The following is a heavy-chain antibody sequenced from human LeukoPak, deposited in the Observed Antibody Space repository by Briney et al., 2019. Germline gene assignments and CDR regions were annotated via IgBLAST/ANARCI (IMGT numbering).Heavy chain of an antibody. J-gene: IGHJ1*01. CDR1: GYTFTGYY. D-gene: IGHD3-22*01. CDR2: ISAYNGNT. Sequence: ASVKVSCKASGYTFTGYYMHWVRQAPGQGLEWMGWISAYNGNTNYAQKLQGRVTMTTDTSTSTAYMELRSLRSDDTAVYYCARGAYYYDSSGYFEYFQHWGQGTLVTVSS. V-gene: IGHV1-18*04. CDR3: ARGAYYYDSSGYFEYFQH.